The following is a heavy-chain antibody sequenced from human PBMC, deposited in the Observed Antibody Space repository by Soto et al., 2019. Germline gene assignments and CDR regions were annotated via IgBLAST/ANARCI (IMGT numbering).Heavy chain of an antibody. J-gene: IGHJ6*02. Sequence: GGSLRLSCEASGFTFSSYAMHWVRQAPGKGLEWVALISSDENKTYYADSVKGRFTISRDNFKNTLYLQMSSLRAEDTAVYYCARDQITVRGGFYYYGMDVWGQGTTVTVSS. CDR2: ISSDENKT. V-gene: IGHV3-30-3*01. D-gene: IGHD4-17*01. CDR1: GFTFSSYA. CDR3: ARDQITVRGGFYYYGMDV.